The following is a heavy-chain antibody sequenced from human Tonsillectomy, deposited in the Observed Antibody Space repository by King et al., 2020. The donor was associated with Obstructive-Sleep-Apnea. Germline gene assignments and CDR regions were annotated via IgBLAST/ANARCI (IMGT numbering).Heavy chain of an antibody. J-gene: IGHJ4*02. D-gene: IGHD3-22*01. Sequence: VQLVESGGGLVQPGGSLRLSCAASGFTCSSYSLHCVRQAPGKGLEWLSYISSGGTTIYYADSVQGRFTHSRDNAKNSLSLQINSLSAEDTAVYFCAREGGYYDSSGYAPIFDYWGQGTLVTVSS. CDR3: AREGGYYDSSGYAPIFDY. CDR1: GFTCSSYS. CDR2: ISSGGTTI. V-gene: IGHV3-48*03.